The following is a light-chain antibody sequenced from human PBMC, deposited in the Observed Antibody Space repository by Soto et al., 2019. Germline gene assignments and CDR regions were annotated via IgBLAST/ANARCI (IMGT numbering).Light chain of an antibody. CDR2: RAS. Sequence: DIQMTQSPSTLSASVGDRVTITCRDSQSISNWLAWYQQKPWTAPKLLIYRASNLESGVPSRFSGSGSGTEFTLTISILQPDDFATYYCLQYTTYSGTFGPGTKVDIK. CDR3: LQYTTYSGT. J-gene: IGKJ3*01. V-gene: IGKV1-5*03. CDR1: QSISNW.